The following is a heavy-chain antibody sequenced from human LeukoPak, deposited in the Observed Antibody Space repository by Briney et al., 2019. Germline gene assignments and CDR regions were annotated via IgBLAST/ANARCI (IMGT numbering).Heavy chain of an antibody. CDR3: AREMLRSLALDY. J-gene: IGHJ4*02. CDR1: GFTFSSYG. Sequence: PGGSLRLSCAASGFTFSSYGMHWVRQAPGKGLEWVAFIRYDGSNKYYADSVKGRFTISRDNSKNTLYLQMNSLRAEDTAVYYCAREMLRSLALDYWGQGTLVTVSS. V-gene: IGHV3-30*02. CDR2: IRYDGSNK. D-gene: IGHD3-3*01.